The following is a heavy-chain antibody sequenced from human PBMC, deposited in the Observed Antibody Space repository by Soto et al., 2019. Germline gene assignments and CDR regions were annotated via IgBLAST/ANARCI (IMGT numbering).Heavy chain of an antibody. CDR3: AIGHRFGESKDDY. V-gene: IGHV4-30-4*01. D-gene: IGHD3-10*01. CDR1: GGSISSGDYY. Sequence: QVQLQESGPGLVKPSQTLSLTCTVSGGSISSGDYYWTWIRQSPGKGLEWIGYIYSSGTTYYNPSLKIRVAMSVDTSKNHFSLNLSSVTAADTALYYCAIGHRFGESKDDYWGQGTLVTVSS. J-gene: IGHJ4*02. CDR2: IYSSGTT.